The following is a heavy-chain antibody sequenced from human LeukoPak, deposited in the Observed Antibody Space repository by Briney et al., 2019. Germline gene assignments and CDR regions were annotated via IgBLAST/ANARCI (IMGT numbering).Heavy chain of an antibody. CDR1: GLTLSSFW. V-gene: IGHV3-74*01. D-gene: IGHD3-3*01. CDR2: INNDGSST. CDR3: ARDSFVTISGGWNWFDP. J-gene: IGHJ5*02. Sequence: GGSLRLSCAASGLTLSSFWMHWVRQAPGKGLVWVSRINNDGSSTAYADSVKGRFTISRDNAKNMLYLQMNSLRAEDTAVYYCARDSFVTISGGWNWFDPWGQGTLVTVSS.